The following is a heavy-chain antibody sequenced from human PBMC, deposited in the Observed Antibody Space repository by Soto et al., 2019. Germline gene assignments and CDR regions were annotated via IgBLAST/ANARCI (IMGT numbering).Heavy chain of an antibody. V-gene: IGHV3-48*02. D-gene: IGHD6-13*01. CDR3: ARDNGIAGSFDP. Sequence: SLRLSCAASGFTFRSYSMNWVRQAPGKGLEWVSYISISSRTIYYADSVKGRFTISRDDAKNSLYLQMNSLRDEDTSVYYCARDNGIAGSFDPWGQGTLATVSS. CDR2: ISISSRTI. J-gene: IGHJ5*02. CDR1: GFTFRSYS.